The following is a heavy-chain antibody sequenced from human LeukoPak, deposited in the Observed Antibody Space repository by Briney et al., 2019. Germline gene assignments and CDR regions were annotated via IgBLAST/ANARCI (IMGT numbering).Heavy chain of an antibody. CDR3: ARCRYYYDSSGQLDY. J-gene: IGHJ4*02. Sequence: PGRPLRLSCAASGFTFSSYAMHWVRQAPGKGLEWVAVISYDGSNKYCADYVKGRFTISRDNSKNTLYLQMNSLRAEDTAVYYCARCRYYYDSSGQLDYWGQGTLVTVSS. V-gene: IGHV3-30*04. CDR2: ISYDGSNK. CDR1: GFTFSSYA. D-gene: IGHD3-22*01.